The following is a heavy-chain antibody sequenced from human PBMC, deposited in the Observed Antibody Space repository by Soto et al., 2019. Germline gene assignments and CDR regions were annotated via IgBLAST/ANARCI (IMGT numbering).Heavy chain of an antibody. CDR3: ARDKITGLFDY. D-gene: IGHD2-8*02. V-gene: IGHV4-39*07. Sequence: PSETLCLTCTVSGGSIASATGYWTWIRQPPGKGLEWIGCIYYTGSTYYNPSLKSRVTISVDTSKNQFSLKLTSVTAADTAVYYCARDKITGLFDYWGQGTLVTVSS. CDR2: IYYTGST. J-gene: IGHJ4*02. CDR1: GGSIASATGY.